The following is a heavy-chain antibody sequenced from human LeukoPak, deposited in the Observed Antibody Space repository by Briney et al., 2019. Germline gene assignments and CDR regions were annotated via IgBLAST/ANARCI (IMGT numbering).Heavy chain of an antibody. V-gene: IGHV5-10-1*01. CDR2: IDASDSYT. D-gene: IGHD1-26*01. CDR3: ARHGMGNWFDP. J-gene: IGHJ5*02. Sequence: GESLKISCKGSGYSFTSYWSSWGRQMPGKGREGRGRIDASDSYTNYSPSFQGHVTISAEKSISTAYLQWSSLKASDTAMYYCARHGMGNWFDPWGQGTLVTVSS. CDR1: GYSFTSYW.